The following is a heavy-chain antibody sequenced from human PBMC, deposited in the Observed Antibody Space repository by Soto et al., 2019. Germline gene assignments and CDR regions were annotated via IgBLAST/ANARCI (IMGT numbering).Heavy chain of an antibody. J-gene: IGHJ5*02. Sequence: ASVKVSCKASGYTFTSYGISWVRQAPGQGLEWMEWISAYNGNTNYAQKLQGRVTMTTDTSTSTAYMELRSLRSDDTAVYYCARCLNPITIFGVVIFGGWFDPWGQGTLVTVSS. V-gene: IGHV1-18*01. D-gene: IGHD3-3*01. CDR3: ARCLNPITIFGVVIFGGWFDP. CDR1: GYTFTSYG. CDR2: ISAYNGNT.